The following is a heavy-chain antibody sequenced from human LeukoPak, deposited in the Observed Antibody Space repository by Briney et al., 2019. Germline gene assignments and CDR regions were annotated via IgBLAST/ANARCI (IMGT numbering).Heavy chain of an antibody. CDR1: GFTFSDHY. Sequence: GGSLRLSCAASGFTFSDHYMSWVRQAPGKGLERLSYISTSNDFIYYADSVKGRFTISRDNAKNSLFLQMNSLRAEDTAVYYCARHFTRSLDYWGQGTLVTVSS. CDR2: ISTSNDFI. V-gene: IGHV3-11*01. D-gene: IGHD3-3*02. J-gene: IGHJ4*02. CDR3: ARHFTRSLDY.